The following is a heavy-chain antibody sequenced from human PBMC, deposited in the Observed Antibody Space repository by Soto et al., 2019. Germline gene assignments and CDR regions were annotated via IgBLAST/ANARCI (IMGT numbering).Heavy chain of an antibody. D-gene: IGHD2-21*01. CDR2: ISWDGGST. V-gene: IGHV3-43*01. CDR1: GFTFDDYT. Sequence: EVQLVESGGVVVQPGGSLRLSCAASGFTFDDYTMHWFRQAPGKGLEWVSLISWDGGSTYYADSVKGRFTISRDNSKKSLYLQMNSLRTEDTALYYCAKDIGGEGRRYGMDVWGQGTTVTVSS. CDR3: AKDIGGEGRRYGMDV. J-gene: IGHJ6*02.